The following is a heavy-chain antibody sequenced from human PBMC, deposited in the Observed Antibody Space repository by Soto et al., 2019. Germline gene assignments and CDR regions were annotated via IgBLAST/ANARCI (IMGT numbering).Heavy chain of an antibody. CDR1: GFTFSSYA. CDR2: ISGSGGST. D-gene: IGHD3-22*01. CDR3: AKDMKRGYYYDSSGFFDY. J-gene: IGHJ4*02. Sequence: GESLKISCAASGFTFSSYAMSWVRQAPGKGLEWVSAISGSGGSTYYADSVKGRFTISRDNSKNTLYLQMNSLRAEDTAVYYCAKDMKRGYYYDSSGFFDYWGQGTLVTVSS. V-gene: IGHV3-23*01.